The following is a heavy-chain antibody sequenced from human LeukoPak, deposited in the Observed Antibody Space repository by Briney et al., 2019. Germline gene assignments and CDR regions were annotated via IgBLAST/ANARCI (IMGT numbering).Heavy chain of an antibody. J-gene: IGHJ4*02. D-gene: IGHD1-26*01. CDR1: GYTFTGYY. CDR3: ARKSAARATSGFDC. V-gene: IGHV1-2*02. Sequence: ASVKVSCKASGYTFTGYYMHWVRQAPGQGLEWMGYINPNSGGTNYAQKFQGRVTMTRDTSISTAYMELSRLTSDDTALYYCARKSAARATSGFDCWGQGTLVTVSS. CDR2: INPNSGGT.